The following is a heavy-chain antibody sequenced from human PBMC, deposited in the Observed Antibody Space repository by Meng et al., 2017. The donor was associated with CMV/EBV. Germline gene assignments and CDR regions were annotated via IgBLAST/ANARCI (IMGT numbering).Heavy chain of an antibody. CDR2: INPNSGDT. V-gene: IGHV1-2*02. J-gene: IGHJ5*02. CDR3: TRDAHLTTVTPNWFDP. Sequence: QVQLVQSGAELRKPGASVKVSCKASGDTFPDYYMHWVRQAPGQGLEWMGCINPNSGDTNYAQKFQGRVTMTRDTSISTAYMELSRLRSDDTAVYYCTRDAHLTTVTPNWFDPWGQGTLVTVSS. CDR1: GDTFPDYY. D-gene: IGHD4-17*01.